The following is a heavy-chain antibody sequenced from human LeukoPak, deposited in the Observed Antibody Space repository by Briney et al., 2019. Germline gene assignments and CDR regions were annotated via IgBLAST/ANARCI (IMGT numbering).Heavy chain of an antibody. J-gene: IGHJ4*02. CDR3: AKDPRPQHDIFTGYLAY. D-gene: IGHD3-9*01. Sequence: GGSLRLAFSASGFTFSTYVMQGVPQAPGRGVGWVAGISFDGNNKYYSDSEKGQFTISKDNSKNTLYLHMNTLSSEDTAVYYCAKDPRPQHDIFTGYLAYWGQGTLVTVSS. CDR2: ISFDGNNK. V-gene: IGHV3-30*18. CDR1: GFTFSTYV.